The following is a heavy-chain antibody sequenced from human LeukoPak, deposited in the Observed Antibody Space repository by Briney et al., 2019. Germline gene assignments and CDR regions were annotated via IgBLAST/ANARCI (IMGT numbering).Heavy chain of an antibody. CDR3: TKGGYSTSWYWIY. V-gene: IGHV3-7*03. CDR1: GFTFSDTL. CDR2: IKPDGSEK. J-gene: IGHJ4*02. Sequence: PGGSLRLSCAASGFTFSDTLMTRVRQAPGKGLEWVATIKPDGSEKDYVDSVRGRFTISRVNAKNSLYLQMNSLRAEDTAVYHCTKGGYSTSWYWIYWGQGTLVTVSS. D-gene: IGHD6-13*01.